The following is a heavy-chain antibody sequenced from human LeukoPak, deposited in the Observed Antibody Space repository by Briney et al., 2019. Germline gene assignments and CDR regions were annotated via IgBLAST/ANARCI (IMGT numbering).Heavy chain of an antibody. J-gene: IGHJ3*02. CDR2: ISSDGKDY. V-gene: IGHV3-30*18. CDR1: RFTFSSYN. Sequence: GGSLRLSFAASRFTFSSYNMHWVRRAPGKGLEWLAIISSDGKDYYYADSVKGRFTVSRDNSKSTLYVQMNSLRAEDTAVYYCAKDLNQWLQITFDIWGQGTMVTVSS. CDR3: AKDLNQWLQITFDI. D-gene: IGHD5-12*01.